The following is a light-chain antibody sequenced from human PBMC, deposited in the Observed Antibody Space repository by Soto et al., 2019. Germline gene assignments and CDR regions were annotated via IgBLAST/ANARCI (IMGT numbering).Light chain of an antibody. CDR3: QHDGSSPRT. CDR1: QSVSSSY. J-gene: IGKJ1*01. Sequence: VLPQYTGSLSLSPGERATLSCRASQSVSSSYLAWYQQKPGQAPRLLIYGASSRATGIPDSFRGRVSGTYCTLTISRLEREDGAVSHCQHDGSSPRTFGQGT. CDR2: GAS. V-gene: IGKV3-20*01.